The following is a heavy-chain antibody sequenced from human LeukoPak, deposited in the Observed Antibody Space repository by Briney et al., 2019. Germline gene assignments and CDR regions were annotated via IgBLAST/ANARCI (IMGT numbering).Heavy chain of an antibody. CDR2: ITPIFGTA. J-gene: IGHJ4*02. CDR1: GGTFSSYA. Sequence: ASVNVSCTASGGTFSSYAISWVRQAPGQGLEWMGGITPIFGTANYAQKFQGRVTITADESTSTAYMELSSLRSEDTAVYYCASLQHYYDSSGYYYPPSDYWGQGTLVTVSS. D-gene: IGHD3-22*01. CDR3: ASLQHYYDSSGYYYPPSDY. V-gene: IGHV1-69*13.